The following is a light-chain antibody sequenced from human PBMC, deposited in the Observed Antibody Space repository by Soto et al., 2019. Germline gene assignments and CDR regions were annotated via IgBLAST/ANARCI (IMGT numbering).Light chain of an antibody. CDR1: QGISSY. CDR3: LQHNSYPLT. J-gene: IGKJ4*01. V-gene: IGKV1-8*01. CDR2: DAS. Sequence: AIRMTQSPSSLSASTGDRVTITCRASQGISSYLAWYQQKPGKAPKLLIYDASSLESGVPSRFSGSGSGTEFTLTISSLQPEDFATYYCLQHNSYPLTFGGGTKVDI.